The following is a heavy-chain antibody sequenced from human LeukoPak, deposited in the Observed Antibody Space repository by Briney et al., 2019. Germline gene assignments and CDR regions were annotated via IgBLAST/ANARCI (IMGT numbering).Heavy chain of an antibody. J-gene: IGHJ5*02. D-gene: IGHD2-15*01. Sequence: GASVKVSCKASGYTFTSYDINWVRQATGQGLEWMGWMNPNSGNTGYAQKFQGRVNMTRNTSISTAYMELSSLRSEDTAVYYCARARPAYCSGGSCYSGWFDPWGQGTLVTVSS. CDR1: GYTFTSYD. V-gene: IGHV1-8*01. CDR2: MNPNSGNT. CDR3: ARARPAYCSGGSCYSGWFDP.